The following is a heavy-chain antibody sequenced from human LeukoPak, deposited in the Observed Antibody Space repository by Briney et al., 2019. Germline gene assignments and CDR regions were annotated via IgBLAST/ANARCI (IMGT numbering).Heavy chain of an antibody. Sequence: GGSLRLSCAASGFTFSSYAMSWVRQAPGKGLEWVSAISGSGGSAYYADSVKGRFTISRDNSKNTLYLQMNSLRAEDTAVYYCAKGKAYNTDNWFDPWGQGTLVAVSS. CDR1: GFTFSSYA. V-gene: IGHV3-23*01. CDR3: AKGKAYNTDNWFDP. D-gene: IGHD5-18*01. J-gene: IGHJ5*02. CDR2: ISGSGGSA.